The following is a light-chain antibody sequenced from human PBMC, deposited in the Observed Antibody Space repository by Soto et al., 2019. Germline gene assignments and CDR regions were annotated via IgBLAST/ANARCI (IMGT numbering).Light chain of an antibody. Sequence: DIQMTQSPSSLSASVGDRVTITCLASQSISSYLNWYQQKLGKAPKLLIYAASSLQSGVPSRFSGSGSGTDFTLTISSLQPEAFATYYCQQSYSTPLTVGQGTKVEIK. CDR3: QQSYSTPLT. CDR1: QSISSY. CDR2: AAS. J-gene: IGKJ1*01. V-gene: IGKV1-39*01.